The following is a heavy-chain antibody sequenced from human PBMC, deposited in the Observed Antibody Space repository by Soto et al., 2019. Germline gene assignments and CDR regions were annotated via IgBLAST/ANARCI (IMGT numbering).Heavy chain of an antibody. CDR1: GGTFSSYT. J-gene: IGHJ4*01. CDR3: AREFRVAAYSH. Sequence: QVHLVQSGAEVKKPGSSVKVSCETSGGTFSSYTISWIRQAPGQGLEWLGGIVPVYTSTNYAQKFQGRITITADESTSTAYLELTGLRSDDTAIYYCAREFRVAAYSHWGPGTLVTVSS. D-gene: IGHD6-19*01. CDR2: IVPVYTST. V-gene: IGHV1-69*01.